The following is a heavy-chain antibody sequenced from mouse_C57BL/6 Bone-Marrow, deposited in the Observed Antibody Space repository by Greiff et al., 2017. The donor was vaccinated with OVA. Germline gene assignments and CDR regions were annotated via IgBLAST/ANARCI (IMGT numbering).Heavy chain of an antibody. Sequence: VQLQQSGPGLVQPSQSLSITCTVSGFSLTSYGVHWVRQPPGKGLEWLGVIWSGGSTAYNAAFISRLSISKDNSKSQVFFKMNSLQADDTAIYYCAKSPTTVVARYFDVWGTGTTVTVSS. CDR1: GFSLTSYG. CDR3: AKSPTTVVARYFDV. D-gene: IGHD1-1*01. CDR2: IWSGGST. V-gene: IGHV2-4*01. J-gene: IGHJ1*03.